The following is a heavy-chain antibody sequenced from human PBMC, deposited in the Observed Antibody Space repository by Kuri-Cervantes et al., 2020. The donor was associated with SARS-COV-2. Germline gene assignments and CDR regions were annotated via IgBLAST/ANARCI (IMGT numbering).Heavy chain of an antibody. CDR3: ARDLRLEKSLDY. Sequence: GGSLRLSCEVSGFLFSDSAIHWVRQASGKGLEWVGRIRGKAKNYATAYVASVKGRFTISRDDSKNVAYLQMSSLRAEDTAVYYCARDLRLEKSLDYWGQGTLVTVSS. CDR1: GFLFSDSA. CDR2: IRGKAKNYAT. D-gene: IGHD6-19*01. V-gene: IGHV3-73*01. J-gene: IGHJ4*02.